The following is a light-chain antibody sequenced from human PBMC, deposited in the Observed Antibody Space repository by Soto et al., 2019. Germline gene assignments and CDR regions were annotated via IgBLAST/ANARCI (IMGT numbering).Light chain of an antibody. CDR1: HSISTW. CDR3: QQYNSYWT. J-gene: IGKJ1*01. CDR2: KAS. V-gene: IGKV1-5*03. Sequence: DIQMTQSPSTLSASVGDRVTITCRARHSISTWLAWYQQKPGKAPKLLIYKASSLESGVPSRFSGSGSGTEFTLTISSLQPDDFATYYCQQYNSYWTFGQGTKVEIK.